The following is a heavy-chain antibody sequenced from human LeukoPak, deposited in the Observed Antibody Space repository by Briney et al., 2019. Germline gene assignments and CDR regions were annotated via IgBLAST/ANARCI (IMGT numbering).Heavy chain of an antibody. D-gene: IGHD1-20*01. CDR3: ARHNSPRRSFDY. CDR1: GGSISSGDYY. Sequence: SQTLSLTCTVSGGSISSGDYYWSWIRQPPGKGLEWIGYIYYSGSTYYNPSLKSRATISVDTSKNQFSLKLSSVTAADTAVYYCARHNSPRRSFDYWGQGTLVTVSS. J-gene: IGHJ4*02. CDR2: IYYSGST. V-gene: IGHV4-30-4*01.